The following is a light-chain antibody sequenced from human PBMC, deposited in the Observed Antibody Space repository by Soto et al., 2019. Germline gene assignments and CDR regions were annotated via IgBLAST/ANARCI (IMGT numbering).Light chain of an antibody. CDR1: QSVSNN. V-gene: IGKV3-15*01. Sequence: EIVMTQSPATQSVSPGERATLSCRASQSVSNNLAWYQKKPGQAPRLLIYGASTRATGIPARFSGSGSGTAFTLTISSLQSEDFAVYYCQQYNNWWTFGQGTKVEIK. CDR2: GAS. CDR3: QQYNNWWT. J-gene: IGKJ1*01.